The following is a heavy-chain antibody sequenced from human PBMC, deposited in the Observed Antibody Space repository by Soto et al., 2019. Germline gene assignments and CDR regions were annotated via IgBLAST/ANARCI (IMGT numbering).Heavy chain of an antibody. V-gene: IGHV1-18*01. CDR3: ARGRYGDY. CDR1: GYAFTTYG. J-gene: IGHJ4*02. CDR2: ISAHNGHT. Sequence: QVHLVQSGAEVKKPGASVKVSCKGSGYAFTTYGITWVRQAPGQGLEWMGWISAHNGHTNYAQKLQGRVTVPKDTSTSTAYMELRSLRSDDTAVYYCARGRYGDYWGQGALVTVSS. D-gene: IGHD1-1*01.